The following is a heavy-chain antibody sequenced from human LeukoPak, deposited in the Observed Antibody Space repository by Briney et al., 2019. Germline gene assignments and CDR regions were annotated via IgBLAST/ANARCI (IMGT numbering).Heavy chain of an antibody. CDR2: IYTSGST. Sequence: PSETLSLTCTVSGGSISSGSYYWSWIRQPAGKGLEWIGRIYTSGSTNYNPSLKSRVTISVDTSKNQFSLKLSSVTAADTAVYYCARAVVVAVAIDYWGQGTLVTVSS. V-gene: IGHV4-61*02. CDR3: ARAVVVAVAIDY. D-gene: IGHD2-15*01. CDR1: GGSISSGSYY. J-gene: IGHJ4*02.